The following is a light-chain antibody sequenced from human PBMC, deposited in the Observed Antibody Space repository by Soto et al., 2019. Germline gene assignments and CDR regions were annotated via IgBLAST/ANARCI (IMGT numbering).Light chain of an antibody. CDR2: GAS. CDR1: QSVSSN. V-gene: IGKV3-15*01. J-gene: IGKJ1*01. Sequence: EIVMTQSPGTLSVSPGERATLSCRARQSVSSNLAWYQQKPGQAPRLLIYGASTRATGIPARFSGSGSGTEFALTISSLQSEDFAFYYCKQYSNWPRTFGQGTKVEI. CDR3: KQYSNWPRT.